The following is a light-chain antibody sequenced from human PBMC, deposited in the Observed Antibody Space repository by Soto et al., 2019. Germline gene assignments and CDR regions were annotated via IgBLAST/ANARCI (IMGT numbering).Light chain of an antibody. J-gene: IGKJ4*01. Sequence: EIVLTQSPATLSLSPGERATLSCRASQTVSSSLAWYQQKPGQAPRLLIYEASNRATGITARFSGSGSGADFTITISSLEPEDFALYYCQQHINWPLTFGGGTKVEIK. CDR2: EAS. CDR3: QQHINWPLT. CDR1: QTVSSS. V-gene: IGKV3-11*01.